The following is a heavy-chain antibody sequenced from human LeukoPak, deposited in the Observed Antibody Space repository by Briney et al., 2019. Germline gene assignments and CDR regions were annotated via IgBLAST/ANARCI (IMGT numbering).Heavy chain of an antibody. D-gene: IGHD3-10*01. V-gene: IGHV3-48*04. Sequence: GGSLRLSCAASGFTFSSHSMNWVRQAPGKGLEWVSYISSSSSTIYYADSVKGRFTISRDNAKNSLYLQMNSLRAEDTAVYYCAKELLWFGELYYFDYWGQGTLVTVSS. CDR2: ISSSSSTI. CDR3: AKELLWFGELYYFDY. CDR1: GFTFSSHS. J-gene: IGHJ4*02.